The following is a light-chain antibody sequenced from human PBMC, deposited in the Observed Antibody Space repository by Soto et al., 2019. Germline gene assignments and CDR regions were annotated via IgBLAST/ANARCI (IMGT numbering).Light chain of an antibody. CDR2: DAS. Sequence: DIQMTQSPSSLSASVGDRVTITCQASQDISNYLNWYQQKPGKAPKLLIYDASNLETGVPSRFSGIGSRISITFTMRRRHAEYIPTYYRQRYDNPSTFGNGTRLEMK. J-gene: IGKJ5*01. CDR1: QDISNY. CDR3: QRYDNPST. V-gene: IGKV1-33*01.